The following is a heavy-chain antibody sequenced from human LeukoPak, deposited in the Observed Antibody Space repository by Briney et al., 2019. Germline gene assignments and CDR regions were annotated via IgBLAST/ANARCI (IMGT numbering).Heavy chain of an antibody. CDR2: ISSGSSTI. CDR3: ARENIVVVTAIRDAFDI. J-gene: IGHJ3*02. D-gene: IGHD2-21*02. Sequence: GGSLRLSCAASGFTSSSYSMNWVRQAPGKGLEWVSYISSGSSTIYYADSVKGRFTISRDNAKNSLCLQMNSLRDEDTAVYCCARENIVVVTAIRDAFDIWGQGTMVTVSS. V-gene: IGHV3-48*02. CDR1: GFTSSSYS.